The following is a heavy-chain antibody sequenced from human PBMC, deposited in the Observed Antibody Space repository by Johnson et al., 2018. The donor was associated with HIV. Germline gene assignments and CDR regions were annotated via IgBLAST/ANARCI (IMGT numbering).Heavy chain of an antibody. V-gene: IGHV3-66*02. D-gene: IGHD1-26*01. CDR2: IYSGGRT. J-gene: IGHJ3*02. CDR3: AREGSGSYQI. CDR1: GFTLRNCA. Sequence: VQLVESGGGLVQPGGSLRLSCAASGFTLRNCAINWGRRAPGKGLEWVSVIYSGGRTYYADSVKGRFTISRDNSRNTVYLQMSGLRSEDTAIYYCAREGSGSYQIWGQGTMVTVSS.